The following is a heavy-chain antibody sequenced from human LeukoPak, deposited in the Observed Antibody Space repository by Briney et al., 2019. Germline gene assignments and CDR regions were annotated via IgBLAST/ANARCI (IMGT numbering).Heavy chain of an antibody. D-gene: IGHD3-3*01. Sequence: PGGSLRLSCAASGFTFRSYWMSGVRQAPGKGLEWVANIKQDGSEKYYVDSVKGRFTISRDNAKNSLYLQMNSLRAEDTAVYYCARVSRGLRFLEWSTQGHAFDIWGQGTMVTVSS. CDR2: IKQDGSEK. CDR3: ARVSRGLRFLEWSTQGHAFDI. V-gene: IGHV3-7*04. CDR1: GFTFRSYW. J-gene: IGHJ3*02.